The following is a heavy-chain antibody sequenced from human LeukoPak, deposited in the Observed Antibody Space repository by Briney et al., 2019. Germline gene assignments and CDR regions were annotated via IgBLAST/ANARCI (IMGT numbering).Heavy chain of an antibody. CDR2: IKQDGSEK. CDR3: AGGADY. CDR1: GFTFSNHW. V-gene: IGHV3-7*04. Sequence: PGGSLRLSCAASGFTFSNHWMFWVRQAPGKGPECVANIKQDGSEKYYVDSVKGRFTISRDNAKNSLYLQMNSLRADDTAVYYGAGGADYWGQGTLVTVSS. J-gene: IGHJ4*02.